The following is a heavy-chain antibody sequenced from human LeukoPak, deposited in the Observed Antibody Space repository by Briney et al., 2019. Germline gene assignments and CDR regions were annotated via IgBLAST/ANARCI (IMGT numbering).Heavy chain of an antibody. CDR1: GFTFGSYC. CDR3: SRVVGAATLMPEY. D-gene: IGHD1-26*01. Sequence: PGGSLRLSCVGSGFTFGSYCMHWVRQVPGKGLVWVSRINGDGTSTTYADSVKGRFTISRDNGRNTLYLQMNSLRAEDTAVYYCSRVVGAATLMPEYWGQGSLVTVSS. V-gene: IGHV3-74*01. J-gene: IGHJ4*02. CDR2: INGDGTST.